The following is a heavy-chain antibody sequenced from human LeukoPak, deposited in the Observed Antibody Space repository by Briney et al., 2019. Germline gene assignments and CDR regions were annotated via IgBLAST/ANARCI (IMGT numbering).Heavy chain of an antibody. D-gene: IGHD1-1*01. Sequence: SDSLSLTCTVSGASISSSYWSWIRQPPGKGLEWIGYIHFTGSTNYNPSLKSRVTISVDMSKNQFSLQLSSVTAADTAAYYCARLGIYPIQGYNYNYHYMDVWAKGTTVTVSS. CDR2: IHFTGST. V-gene: IGHV4-59*08. CDR3: ARLGIYPIQGYNYNYHYMDV. J-gene: IGHJ6*03. CDR1: GASISSSY.